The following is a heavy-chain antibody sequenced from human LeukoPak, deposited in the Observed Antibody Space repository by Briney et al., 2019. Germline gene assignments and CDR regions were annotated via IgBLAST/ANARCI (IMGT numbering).Heavy chain of an antibody. CDR1: GFTFSTYE. CDR2: ISYDGSNK. D-gene: IGHD5-18*01. Sequence: GGSLRLSCAASGFTFSTYEMNWVRQAPGKGLEWVAVISYDGSNKYYADSVKGRFTISRDNSKNTLYLQMNSLRAEDTAVYYCAGLTAILTFWGQGTLVTVSS. CDR3: AGLTAILTF. V-gene: IGHV3-30*03. J-gene: IGHJ4*02.